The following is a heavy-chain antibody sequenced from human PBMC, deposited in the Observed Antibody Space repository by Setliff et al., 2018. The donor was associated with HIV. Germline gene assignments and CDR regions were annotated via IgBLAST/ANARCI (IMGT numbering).Heavy chain of an antibody. CDR1: GGSFSDYY. CDR3: ARDRHSSGLGSYGP. Sequence: PSETLSLTCALYGGSFSDYYWSWIRQPPGMGLEWIGEVNRGRRTNYNSSLKSRVTISIDTSRNQFSLTVTSVTAADTAVYFCARDRHSSGLGSYGPWGPGILVTVSS. D-gene: IGHD3-10*01. CDR2: VNRGRRT. J-gene: IGHJ5*02. V-gene: IGHV4-34*01.